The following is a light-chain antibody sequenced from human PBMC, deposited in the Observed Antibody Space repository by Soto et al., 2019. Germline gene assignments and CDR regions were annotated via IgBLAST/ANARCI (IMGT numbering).Light chain of an antibody. J-gene: IGKJ1*01. V-gene: IGKV3-20*01. CDR2: GAA. CDR3: QQYGSSPWT. CDR1: QSVSSSY. Sequence: VLTQSPGTLSLSPGERATLSCRASQSVSSSYLAWYQQHPGQAPRLLIYGAASRATGIPDRFSGSGSGTDSTLTISRLEPEDFAVYYCQQYGSSPWTFGQGTKVDIK.